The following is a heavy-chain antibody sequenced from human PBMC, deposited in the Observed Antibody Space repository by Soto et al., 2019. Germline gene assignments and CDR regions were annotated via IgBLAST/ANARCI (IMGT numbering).Heavy chain of an antibody. V-gene: IGHV5-10-1*01. J-gene: IGHJ6*02. CDR1: GYSFTSYW. D-gene: IGHD4-17*01. CDR2: IDPSDSYT. CDR3: ARLNYGDYYYYYGMDV. Sequence: PGESLKISCKGSGYSFTSYWISWVRQMPGKGLEWMGRIDPSDSYTNYSPSFQGHVTISADKSISTAYLQWSSLKASDTAMFYCARLNYGDYYYYYGMDVWGQGTTVTVSS.